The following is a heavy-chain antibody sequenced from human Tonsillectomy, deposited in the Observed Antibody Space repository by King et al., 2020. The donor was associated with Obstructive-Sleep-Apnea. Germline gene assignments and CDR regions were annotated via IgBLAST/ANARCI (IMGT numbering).Heavy chain of an antibody. Sequence: MQLQESGPGLVKPSETLSLTCTVSGGSISSYYWNCLRQPPGKGLEWIGYIYYSGTTNYNPSLKSRVTISVDTSKNQFSLKLSSVTAADTAVYYCAIITIFDRYFDYWGQGTLVTVSS. CDR3: AIITIFDRYFDY. CDR2: IYYSGTT. D-gene: IGHD3-3*01. V-gene: IGHV4-59*01. J-gene: IGHJ4*02. CDR1: GGSISSYY.